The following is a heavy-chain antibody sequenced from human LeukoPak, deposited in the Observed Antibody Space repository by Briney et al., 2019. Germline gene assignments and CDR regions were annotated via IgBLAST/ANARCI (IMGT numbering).Heavy chain of an antibody. CDR3: ARSLGYSYGYDY. Sequence: SETLSLTXTVSGGSINSYYWSWIGQPPGKGLEWIGYIYYSGNTNYNPSLESRVTISVDTSKNQFSLKLSSVTAADTAVYYSARSLGYSYGYDYWGQGTLVTVSS. D-gene: IGHD5-18*01. J-gene: IGHJ4*02. V-gene: IGHV4-59*01. CDR2: IYYSGNT. CDR1: GGSINSYY.